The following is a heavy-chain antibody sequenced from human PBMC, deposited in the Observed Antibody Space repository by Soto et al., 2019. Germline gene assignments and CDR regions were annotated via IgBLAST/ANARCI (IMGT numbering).Heavy chain of an antibody. CDR2: ISPMFGAA. D-gene: IGHD3-10*01. CDR3: AREVQVHTPAFVY. J-gene: IGHJ4*02. V-gene: IGHV1-69*19. CDR1: GGTFNTYA. Sequence: QVQLVQSGAEMKKPGSSVKVSCQSSGGTFNTYAMNWVRQAPGQGPEWMGDISPMFGAANYAPKFQGRVTITADESTGTPYMQLRSSTSEDTALYFCAREVQVHTPAFVYWGQGTLVTVSS.